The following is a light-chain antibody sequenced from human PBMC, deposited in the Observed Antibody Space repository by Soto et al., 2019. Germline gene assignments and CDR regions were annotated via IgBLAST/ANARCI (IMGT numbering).Light chain of an antibody. CDR2: DAS. Sequence: EIVLTQSPATLSLSPGERATLSCRASQSVSSYLAWYQQKPGQAPRLLIYDASNRATGIPDRFSGSAYGTEFTLTISSLQSEDFEVYYCQQYNNWPPEITFGQGTRLEI. J-gene: IGKJ5*01. V-gene: IGKV3-11*01. CDR1: QSVSSY. CDR3: QQYNNWPPEIT.